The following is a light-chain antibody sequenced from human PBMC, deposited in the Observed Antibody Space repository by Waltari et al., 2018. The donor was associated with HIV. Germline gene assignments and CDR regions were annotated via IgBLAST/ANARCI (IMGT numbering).Light chain of an antibody. Sequence: SYEVTQPPSLSVSPGQTATITSSGHHLGTKYTAWYQQKPGQSPVLVIYEDNKRRTGTPERFYGSNAGDTATLTISGTQAMDEADYYCQAWDSSTVVFGGGTRLTVL. V-gene: IGLV3-1*01. CDR3: QAWDSSTVV. J-gene: IGLJ2*01. CDR1: HLGTKY. CDR2: EDN.